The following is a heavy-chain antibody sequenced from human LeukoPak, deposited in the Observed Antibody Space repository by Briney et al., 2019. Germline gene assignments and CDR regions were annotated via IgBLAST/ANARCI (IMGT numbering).Heavy chain of an antibody. CDR2: IRYDGSNK. CDR3: VRGTRNYFDY. D-gene: IGHD1-14*01. J-gene: IGHJ4*02. CDR1: GFTFSSYG. V-gene: IGHV3-30*02. Sequence: SGGSLRLSCAASGFTFSSYGMHWVRQAPGKGLEWVAFIRYDGSNKYYADSVKGRFTISRDNSKNTLYLQMNSLRAEDTAVYYCVRGTRNYFDYWGQGTLVTVSS.